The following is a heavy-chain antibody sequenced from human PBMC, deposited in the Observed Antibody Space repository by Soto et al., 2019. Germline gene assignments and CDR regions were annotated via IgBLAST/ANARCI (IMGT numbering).Heavy chain of an antibody. J-gene: IGHJ5*02. Sequence: QITLKESGPTLVKPTQTLTLTCTFSGFSLSTSGVGVGWIRQPPGKALEWLALIYWDDNKRYSPSLKSRLTITKDTPKTRVVLTWTTMDPVDTAPYSCAQTSYYGSNWSDPWGRGTLVTASS. CDR2: IYWDDNK. CDR1: GFSLSTSGVG. D-gene: IGHD3-10*01. V-gene: IGHV2-5*02. CDR3: AQTSYYGSNWSDP.